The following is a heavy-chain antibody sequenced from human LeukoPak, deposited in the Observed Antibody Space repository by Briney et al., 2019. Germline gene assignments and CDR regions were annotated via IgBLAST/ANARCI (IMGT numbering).Heavy chain of an antibody. CDR1: DDSISGHF. J-gene: IGHJ4*02. CDR3: ARRASYSSSAVDY. V-gene: IGHV4-59*08. CDR2: IHSSRGT. D-gene: IGHD6-6*01. Sequence: SETLSLTCGVSDDSISGHFWTWIRQPPGKALEWVGYIHSSRGTKYNPSLESRVSLSLDASKNQFSLRLNSVTAADTAVYYCARRASYSSSAVDYWGQGTLVTVSS.